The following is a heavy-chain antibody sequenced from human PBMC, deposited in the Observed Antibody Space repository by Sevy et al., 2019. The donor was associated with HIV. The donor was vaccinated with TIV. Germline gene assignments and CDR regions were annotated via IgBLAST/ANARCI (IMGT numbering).Heavy chain of an antibody. CDR3: ETQSGYPEKWYYDH. CDR2: IDANGGTR. V-gene: IGHV3-64*01. J-gene: IGHJ2*01. D-gene: IGHD3-10*01. Sequence: GGSLRLSCAASGFDFRTYSMHWVRQAPGRRPEFVSVIDANGGTRFYANSVQGRFTISRDNSRNTLYLQMGSQRVEDMGVYYWETQSGYPEKWYYDHCGLSTLVTVSS. CDR1: GFDFRTYS.